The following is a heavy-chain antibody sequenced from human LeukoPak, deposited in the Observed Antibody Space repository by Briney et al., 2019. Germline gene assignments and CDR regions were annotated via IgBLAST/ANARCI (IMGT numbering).Heavy chain of an antibody. D-gene: IGHD4-17*01. Sequence: PGGSLRLSCAAAGFDFNSHSMNWVRQAPGKGLEWVSAISGSGGSTYYADSVKGRFTISRDDSKNTLYLQMNSLRAEDTAVYYCAKDRSTVTIVGGYFQHWGQGTLVTVSS. CDR2: ISGSGGST. CDR1: GFDFNSHS. CDR3: AKDRSTVTIVGGYFQH. J-gene: IGHJ1*01. V-gene: IGHV3-23*01.